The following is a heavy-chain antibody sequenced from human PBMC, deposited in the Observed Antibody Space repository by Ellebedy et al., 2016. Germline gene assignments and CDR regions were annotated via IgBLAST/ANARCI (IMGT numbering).Heavy chain of an antibody. V-gene: IGHV4-59*01. CDR1: GGSISNYY. CDR2: IYFSGST. J-gene: IGHJ4*02. Sequence: SETLSLTCTVSGGSISNYYWSWIRQPPGKGLEWIGYIYFSGSTNYNPSLKCRVTISVDTSKNQFSLKLSSVTAADTAVYYCARAYGPGSYSIGFWGQGTLVTVSS. CDR3: ARAYGPGSYSIGF. D-gene: IGHD3-10*01.